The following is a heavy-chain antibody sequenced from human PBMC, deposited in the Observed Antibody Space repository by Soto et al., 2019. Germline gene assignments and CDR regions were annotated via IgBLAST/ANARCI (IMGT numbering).Heavy chain of an antibody. CDR2: INHRGTT. D-gene: IGHD4-17*01. CDR1: GGSFSGYF. J-gene: IGHJ4*02. Sequence: PSETLSLTCAVYGGSFSGYFWSWIRQPPGKGLEWIGEINHRGTTKYNPSFKSRVTLSVDTSKNQFSLKLSSVTAADTAVYYCARVDGFWGQGTLVTVSS. CDR3: ARVDGF. V-gene: IGHV4-34*01.